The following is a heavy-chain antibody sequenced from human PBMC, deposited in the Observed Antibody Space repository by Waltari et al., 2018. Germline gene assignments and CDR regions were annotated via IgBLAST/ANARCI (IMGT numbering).Heavy chain of an antibody. J-gene: IGHJ4*02. D-gene: IGHD3-16*01. CDR3: ARDALGGGRGAY. CDR1: GGSISSGSYY. V-gene: IGHV4-61*02. CDR2: IYTSGST. Sequence: QVQLQESGPGLVKPSQTLSLTCTVSGGSISSGSYYWSWIRQPAGKGLEWIGRIYTSGSTNYNPSLKSRVTISVDTSKNQFALKLSSGTAADTAVYYWARDALGGGRGAYWGQGTLVTVSS.